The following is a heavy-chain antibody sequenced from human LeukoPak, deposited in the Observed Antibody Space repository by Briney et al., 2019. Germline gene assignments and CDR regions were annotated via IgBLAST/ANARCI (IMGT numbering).Heavy chain of an antibody. J-gene: IGHJ4*02. CDR1: GGSISSHY. Sequence: PSETLSLTCTVSGGSISSHYWSWIRQPPGKGLEWIGYIYKSGSTNYNPSLKSRVTISIDTSKNQFSLKLSSVTAADTAVYYCARAPLGYCSGGRCSGVKFVYWGQGTLVTVSS. D-gene: IGHD2-15*01. CDR3: ARAPLGYCSGGRCSGVKFVY. CDR2: IYKSGST. V-gene: IGHV4-59*11.